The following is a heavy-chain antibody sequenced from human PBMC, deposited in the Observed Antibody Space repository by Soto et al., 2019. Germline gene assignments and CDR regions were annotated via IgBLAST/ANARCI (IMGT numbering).Heavy chain of an antibody. CDR1: GGTFNNYL. CDR2: IIPIFGTP. CDR3: AGRCDGTNCLAHFDY. Sequence: SVKVSCKASGGTFNNYLINWVRQAPGQGLEWMAGIIPIFGTPNYAQKFQGRVTITADKSTSTAYMELNSLRSEDTAVYYCAGRCDGTNCLAHFDYWGQGTLVTVSS. J-gene: IGHJ4*02. D-gene: IGHD2-2*01. V-gene: IGHV1-69*06.